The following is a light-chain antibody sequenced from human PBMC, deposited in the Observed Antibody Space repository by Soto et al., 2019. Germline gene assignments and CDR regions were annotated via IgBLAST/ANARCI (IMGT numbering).Light chain of an antibody. V-gene: IGLV2-14*03. CDR3: AAYTTSSTLV. CDR1: SADVGAFDY. J-gene: IGLJ3*02. Sequence: QSVPTQPASVSGSPGQSITISCAGTSADVGAFDYVSWYQHHPGKVPKLMIYDVSDRPSGVSTRFSGSKSANMASLTISGLQPDDEADYYCAAYTTSSTLVFGGGTKLNVL. CDR2: DVS.